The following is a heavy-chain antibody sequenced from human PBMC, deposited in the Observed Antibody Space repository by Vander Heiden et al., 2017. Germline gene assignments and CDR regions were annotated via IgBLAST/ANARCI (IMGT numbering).Heavy chain of an antibody. CDR1: GFTFSSYS. CDR3: ARDRDSGYDRKFNY. Sequence: LVASGGGLVKSGGSLRLACAAPGFTFSSYSMNWVRQAPGKGLEWVSSITGSSSSIYYADSVRGRFTISRDNAKNSLYLQMNSLRAEDTAVYYCARDRDSGYDRKFNYWGQGTLVTVSS. D-gene: IGHD5-12*01. V-gene: IGHV3-21*01. CDR2: ITGSSSSI. J-gene: IGHJ4*02.